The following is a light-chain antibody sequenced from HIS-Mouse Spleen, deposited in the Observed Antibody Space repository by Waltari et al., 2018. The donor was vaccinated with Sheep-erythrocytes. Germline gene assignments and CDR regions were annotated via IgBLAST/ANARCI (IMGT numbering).Light chain of an antibody. CDR1: QGIRXD. CDR3: LQDXNYXXT. CDR2: AAS. Sequence: AIQMTQSPSSLSASVGXXXTIXXXKSQGIRXDXGXYQQKXGKAXKLLIYAASXLQXGVPSRFXXSXXXTYFTXTISXLQPEDFATYXCLQDXNYXXTXXQGTXLEIK. V-gene: IGKV1-6*01. J-gene: IGKJ2*01.